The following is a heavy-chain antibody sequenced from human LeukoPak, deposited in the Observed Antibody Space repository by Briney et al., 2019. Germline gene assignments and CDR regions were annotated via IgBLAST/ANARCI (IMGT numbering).Heavy chain of an antibody. Sequence: GESLKISCKGSGYSFTSYWIGWVRQMPGKGLEWMGIIYPGDSDTRHSPSFQGQVTISADKSISTAYLQWSSLRASDTAMYYCARLDSWDGGLFDPWGQGTLVTVSS. CDR1: GYSFTSYW. J-gene: IGHJ5*02. V-gene: IGHV5-51*01. CDR3: ARLDSWDGGLFDP. CDR2: IYPGDSDT. D-gene: IGHD6-13*01.